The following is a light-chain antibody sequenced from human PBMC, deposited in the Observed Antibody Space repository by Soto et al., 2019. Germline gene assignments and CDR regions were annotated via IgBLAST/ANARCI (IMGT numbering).Light chain of an antibody. J-gene: IGKJ5*01. Sequence: EIVLTQSPATLSLSPGERATLSCRASQSVTTCLAWYQQKPGQAPRLVMYDVSNRAAGIPGRFSGSGSGTDFTLTISSLEPEDFAVYYCQQRSKWPITFGQGTRLE. CDR2: DVS. CDR1: QSVTTC. CDR3: QQRSKWPIT. V-gene: IGKV3-11*01.